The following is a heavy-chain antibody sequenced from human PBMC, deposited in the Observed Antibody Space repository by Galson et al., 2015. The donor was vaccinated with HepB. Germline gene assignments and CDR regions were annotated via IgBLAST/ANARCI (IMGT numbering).Heavy chain of an antibody. V-gene: IGHV5-10-1*01. Sequence: QSGAEVKKPGESLRISCKGSGYSFTSYWISWVRQMPGKGLEWMGRIDPSDSYTNYSPSFQGHVTISADKSISTAYLQWSSLKASDTAMYYCARIYCSSTSCYTLNWFDPWGQGTLVTVSS. CDR1: GYSFTSYW. D-gene: IGHD2-2*02. CDR2: IDPSDSYT. J-gene: IGHJ5*02. CDR3: ARIYCSSTSCYTLNWFDP.